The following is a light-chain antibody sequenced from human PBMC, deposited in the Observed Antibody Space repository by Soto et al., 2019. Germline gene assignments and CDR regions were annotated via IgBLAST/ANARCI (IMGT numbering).Light chain of an antibody. CDR2: GAS. CDR3: QQYGSSPYT. Sequence: EIVLTQSPGTLSLSPGERATLSCRASQSVSSSYLAWYQQKPGQAPRLLIYGASSTATGIPDRFSGSGSGTDFTLTISRLEHEEFAVYYCQQYGSSPYTFGQGTKREIK. J-gene: IGKJ2*01. CDR1: QSVSSSY. V-gene: IGKV3-20*01.